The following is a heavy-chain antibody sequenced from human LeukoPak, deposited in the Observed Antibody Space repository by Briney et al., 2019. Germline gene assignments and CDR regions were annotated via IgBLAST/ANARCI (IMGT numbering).Heavy chain of an antibody. V-gene: IGHV4-59*12. Sequence: SETLSLTCTVSGGSISSYYWSWIRQPPGKGLEWIGYIYYSGSTNYNPSLKSRVTISVDTSKNQISLKLSSVTAADTAVYYCARVLAATGTARDYFDYWGQGTLVTVSS. J-gene: IGHJ4*02. CDR1: GGSISSYY. CDR2: IYYSGST. D-gene: IGHD6-13*01. CDR3: ARVLAATGTARDYFDY.